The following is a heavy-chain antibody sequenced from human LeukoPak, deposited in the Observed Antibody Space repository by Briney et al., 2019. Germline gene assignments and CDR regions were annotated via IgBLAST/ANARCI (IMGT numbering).Heavy chain of an antibody. D-gene: IGHD3-10*01. V-gene: IGHV3-74*01. Sequence: PGGSLRLSCAASGFTFSSYWMHWVRQAPGKGLVWVSRINSDGSSTSYADSVKGRFTISRDNAKNTLYLQMNSLRAEDTAVYYCARENTGYYYMDVWGKGTTVTVSS. CDR3: ARENTGYYYMDV. CDR1: GFTFSSYW. J-gene: IGHJ6*03. CDR2: INSDGSST.